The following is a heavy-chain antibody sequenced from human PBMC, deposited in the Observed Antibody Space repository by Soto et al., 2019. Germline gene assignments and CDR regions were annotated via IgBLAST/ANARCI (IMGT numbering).Heavy chain of an antibody. Sequence: GASVKVSCKASGYTLTELSMHWVRQAPGKGLEWMGGFDPEDGETIYAQKFQGRVTMTEDTSTDTAYMELSSLRSEDTAVYYCATAVYYYDSSGYSSWGQGTLVTVSS. D-gene: IGHD3-22*01. J-gene: IGHJ4*02. CDR2: FDPEDGET. CDR3: ATAVYYYDSSGYSS. CDR1: GYTLTELS. V-gene: IGHV1-24*01.